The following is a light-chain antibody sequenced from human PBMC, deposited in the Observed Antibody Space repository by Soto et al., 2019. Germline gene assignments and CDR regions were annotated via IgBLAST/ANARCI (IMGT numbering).Light chain of an antibody. Sequence: DIQMTQSPSSLSASVGNRVTITCRASQSISTYLNWYQKKPGKAPNLLIYDASRLQRGVPSRFTGSGSGTEFTLTINGLQPDDFATYYCQQYNGYRTWTFGQGTKVDI. CDR3: QQYNGYRTWT. CDR2: DAS. V-gene: IGKV1-5*01. CDR1: QSISTY. J-gene: IGKJ1*01.